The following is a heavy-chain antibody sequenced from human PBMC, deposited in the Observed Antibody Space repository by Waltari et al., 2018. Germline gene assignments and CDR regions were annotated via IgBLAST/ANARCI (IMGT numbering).Heavy chain of an antibody. Sequence: QVQLVQSGAEVKKPGSSVKVSCKASGGTFSSYAISWVRQAPAQGLEWMGRIIPIFGTANYAQKFQGRVTITADESTSTAYMELSSLRSEDTAVYYCARDEYSSGWYYYYYGMDVWGQGTTVTVSS. CDR1: GGTFSSYA. D-gene: IGHD6-19*01. V-gene: IGHV1-69*15. J-gene: IGHJ6*02. CDR2: IIPIFGTA. CDR3: ARDEYSSGWYYYYYGMDV.